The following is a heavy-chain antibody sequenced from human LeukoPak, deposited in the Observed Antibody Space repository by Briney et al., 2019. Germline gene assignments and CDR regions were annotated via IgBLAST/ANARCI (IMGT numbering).Heavy chain of an antibody. D-gene: IGHD3-22*01. CDR3: ARAGMGSYDSSGYYSSPHYYYMDV. Sequence: SVKVSCKASGGTFSSYAISWVRQAPGQGLEWMGGIIPIFGTANYAQKFQGRVTMTRDMSTSTVYMELSSLRSEDTAVYYCARAGMGSYDSSGYYSSPHYYYMDVWGKGTTVTVSS. J-gene: IGHJ6*03. V-gene: IGHV1-69*05. CDR1: GGTFSSYA. CDR2: IIPIFGTA.